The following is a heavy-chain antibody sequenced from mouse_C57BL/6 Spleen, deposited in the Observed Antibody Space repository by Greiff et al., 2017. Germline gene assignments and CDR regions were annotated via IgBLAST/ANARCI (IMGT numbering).Heavy chain of an antibody. CDR3: ARSFYYGNYEDY. J-gene: IGHJ2*01. CDR1: GYTFTSYW. Sequence: QVQLQQPGAELVKPGASVKMSCKASGYTFTSYWITWVKQRPGQGLEWIGMIHPNSGSTNYNEKFKSKATLTVDKSSSTAYMQLSSLTSEDSAVYYCARSFYYGNYEDYWGQGTTLTVSS. V-gene: IGHV1-64*01. CDR2: IHPNSGST. D-gene: IGHD2-1*01.